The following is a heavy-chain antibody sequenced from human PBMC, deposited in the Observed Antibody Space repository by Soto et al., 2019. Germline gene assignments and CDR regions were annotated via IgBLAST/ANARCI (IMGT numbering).Heavy chain of an antibody. CDR2: IIPIFGTA. Sequence: SVKVSCKASGGTFSSYAISWVRQAPGQGLEWMGGIIPIFGTANYAQKFQGRVTITADESTSTAYMELSSLRSEDTAVYYCARGTSTVMNAFDIWGQGTMVTVSS. V-gene: IGHV1-69*13. D-gene: IGHD4-17*01. CDR1: GGTFSSYA. J-gene: IGHJ3*02. CDR3: ARGTSTVMNAFDI.